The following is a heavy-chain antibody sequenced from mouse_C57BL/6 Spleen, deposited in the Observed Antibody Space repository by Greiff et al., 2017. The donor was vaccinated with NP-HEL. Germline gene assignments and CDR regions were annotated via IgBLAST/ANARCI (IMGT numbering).Heavy chain of an antibody. CDR2: INPSNGGT. V-gene: IGHV1-53*01. D-gene: IGHD1-1*01. CDR1: GYTFTSYW. J-gene: IGHJ4*01. CDR3: ARELVTTVVAGGYYAMDY. Sequence: QVQLQQSGTELVKPGASVKLSCKASGYTFTSYWMHWVKQRPGQGLEWIGNINPSNGGTNYNEKFKSKATLTVDKSSSTAYMQLSSLTSEDSAVYYCARELVTTVVAGGYYAMDYWGQGTSVTVSS.